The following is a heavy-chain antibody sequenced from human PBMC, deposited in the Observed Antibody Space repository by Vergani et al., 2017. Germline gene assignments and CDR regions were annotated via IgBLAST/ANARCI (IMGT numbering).Heavy chain of an antibody. CDR2: ITRGSKSI. Sequence: EVQLLESGGGLAQPGGSLTISCATSGFDFTNSAMSWIRQAPGRGLQWVSSITRGSKSIYYADSVKGRFTITRDDVKKSLLLRMNNLKVDDTAIYYCARTRSPIAMIRQFEQWGQGTLVTVSS. V-gene: IGHV3-48*04. J-gene: IGHJ4*02. D-gene: IGHD5-18*01. CDR1: GFDFTNSA. CDR3: ARTRSPIAMIRQFEQ.